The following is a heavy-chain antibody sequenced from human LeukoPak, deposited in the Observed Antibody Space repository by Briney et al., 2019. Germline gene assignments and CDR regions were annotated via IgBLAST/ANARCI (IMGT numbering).Heavy chain of an antibody. V-gene: IGHV4-4*07. Sequence: PSETLSLTCTVSGGSISGYYWTWIRQPTGKGLEWIGRIYSSGDTTYNPSLKGRVTTSVDTSKNHFSLKLNSVTAADTAVYYCAREPLPWGQGTLVTVSS. CDR1: GGSISGYY. CDR2: IYSSGDT. J-gene: IGHJ5*02. CDR3: AREPLP.